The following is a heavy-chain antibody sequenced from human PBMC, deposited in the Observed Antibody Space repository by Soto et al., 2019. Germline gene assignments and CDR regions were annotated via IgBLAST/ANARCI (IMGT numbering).Heavy chain of an antibody. J-gene: IGHJ4*02. CDR2: VSHDGRNT. CDR3: AKGGRQWLVTSDFNY. Sequence: VQLVESGGGVVQPGRSLRLSCAASGFTFSDYAMHWVRQAPGKGLEWVAVVSHDGRNTHYADSGKGRFTISRDRSKNTVSLEMTSLRAEDMAVYYCAKGGRQWLVTSDFNYWGQGALVTVSS. V-gene: IGHV3-30*18. D-gene: IGHD6-19*01. CDR1: GFTFSDYA.